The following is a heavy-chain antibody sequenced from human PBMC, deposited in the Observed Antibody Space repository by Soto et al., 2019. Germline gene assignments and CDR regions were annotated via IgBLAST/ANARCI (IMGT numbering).Heavy chain of an antibody. Sequence: GGSLRLSCAASGFTFSSYAMSWVRQAPGKGLEWVSAISGSGGSTYYADSVKGRFTISRDNSKNTLYLQMNSLRAEDTAVYYFAKDFFPYQLQKPPPPVSDPWGQGSLVIVSS. V-gene: IGHV3-23*01. D-gene: IGHD2-2*01. CDR2: ISGSGGST. J-gene: IGHJ5*02. CDR3: AKDFFPYQLQKPPPPVSDP. CDR1: GFTFSSYA.